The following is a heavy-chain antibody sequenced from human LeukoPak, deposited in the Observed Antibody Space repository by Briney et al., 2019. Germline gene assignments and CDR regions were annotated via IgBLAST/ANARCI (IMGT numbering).Heavy chain of an antibody. J-gene: IGHJ4*02. CDR2: INHSGST. CDR1: GGSFSGYY. D-gene: IGHD6-13*01. V-gene: IGHV4-34*01. CDR3: ARAYSSGWYSLKFDY. Sequence: PSETLSLTCAVYGGSFSGYYWSWIRQPPGKGLEWIGEINHSGSTNYNPSLKSRVTISVDTSKNQFSLKLSSVTAADTAVYYCARAYSSGWYSLKFDYWGQGTLVTVSS.